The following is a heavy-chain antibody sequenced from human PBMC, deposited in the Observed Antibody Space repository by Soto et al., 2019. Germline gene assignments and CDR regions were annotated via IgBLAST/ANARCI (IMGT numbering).Heavy chain of an antibody. J-gene: IGHJ3*02. CDR1: VGSISSGGYY. V-gene: IGHV4-31*03. CDR2: IYYSGST. Sequence: SETLSLTCTVSVGSISSGGYYCSWIRQHPWKGLEWIGYIYYSGSTYYNPSLKSRVTISVDTSKNQFSLKLSSVTAADKAVYYCARKEDCSSTSCYRALSAFHIWRQTTMVT. D-gene: IGHD2-2*01. CDR3: ARKEDCSSTSCYRALSAFHI.